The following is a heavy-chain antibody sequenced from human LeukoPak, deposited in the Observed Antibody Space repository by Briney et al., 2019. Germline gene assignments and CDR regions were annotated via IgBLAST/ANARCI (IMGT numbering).Heavy chain of an antibody. Sequence: KASETLSLTCTVSGGSISSSYYYWGWIRQPPGKGLEWIGSIYYSGSTYYNPSLKSRVTISVDTSKNQFSLKLSSVTAADTAVYYCARVFGYSYEFDYWGQGTLVTVSS. CDR3: ARVFGYSYEFDY. CDR2: IYYSGST. V-gene: IGHV4-39*01. J-gene: IGHJ4*02. D-gene: IGHD5-18*01. CDR1: GGSISSSYYY.